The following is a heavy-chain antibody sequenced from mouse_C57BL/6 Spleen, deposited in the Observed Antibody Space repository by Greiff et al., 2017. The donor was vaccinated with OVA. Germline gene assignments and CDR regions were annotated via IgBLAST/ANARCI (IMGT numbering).Heavy chain of an antibody. D-gene: IGHD1-1*01. CDR3: ARRDYGSSYGYFDV. Sequence: VQLQQSGPELVKPGASVKISCKASGYSFTGYYMNWVKQSPETSLEWIGEINPSTGGTTYNQKFKAKATLTVDKSSSTAYMQLKSLTSEDSAVYYCARRDYGSSYGYFDVWGTGTTVTVSS. CDR1: GYSFTGYY. J-gene: IGHJ1*03. V-gene: IGHV1-42*01. CDR2: INPSTGGT.